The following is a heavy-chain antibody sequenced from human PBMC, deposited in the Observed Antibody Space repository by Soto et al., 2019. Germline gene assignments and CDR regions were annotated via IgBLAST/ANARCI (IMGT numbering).Heavy chain of an antibody. D-gene: IGHD6-19*01. CDR2: ISGSGGST. V-gene: IGHV3-23*01. Sequence: GVSLRLSCAASGITFSSYAMSWVRQAPGKGLEWVSAISGSGGSTYYADSVKGRFTISSDNSKITRCRQMNSLRAEDTAVYYCAKELGIAVAGQGDAFDFWGQGTMVTVSS. CDR1: GITFSSYA. J-gene: IGHJ3*01. CDR3: AKELGIAVAGQGDAFDF.